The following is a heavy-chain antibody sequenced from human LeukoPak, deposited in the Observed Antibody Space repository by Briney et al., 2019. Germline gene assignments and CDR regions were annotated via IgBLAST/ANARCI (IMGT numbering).Heavy chain of an antibody. CDR3: AKDYTYYDILTGYLF. CDR2: ISYDGSNK. J-gene: IGHJ4*02. CDR1: GSTFSSYA. V-gene: IGHV3-30*04. Sequence: GGSLRLSCAASGSTFSSYAMHWVRQAPGKGLEWVAVISYDGSNKYYADSVKGRFTISRDNSKNTLYLQMNSLRAEDTAVYYCAKDYTYYDILTGYLFWGQGTLVTVSS. D-gene: IGHD3-9*01.